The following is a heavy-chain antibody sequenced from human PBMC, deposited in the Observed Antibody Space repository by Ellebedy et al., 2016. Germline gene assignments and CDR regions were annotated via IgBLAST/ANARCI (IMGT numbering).Heavy chain of an antibody. CDR2: INTDGSGE. J-gene: IGHJ6*02. V-gene: IGHV3-7*03. CDR3: VKGIYIMDV. CDR1: GFTFSRYW. Sequence: GGSLRLSCAASGFTFSRYWMSWVRQAPGKGLEWVANINTDGSGEYYVDSVKGRFTISRDNSKNRMYLQMNSLRAEDTAVYSCVKGIYIMDVWGQGTTVTVSS. D-gene: IGHD1-14*01.